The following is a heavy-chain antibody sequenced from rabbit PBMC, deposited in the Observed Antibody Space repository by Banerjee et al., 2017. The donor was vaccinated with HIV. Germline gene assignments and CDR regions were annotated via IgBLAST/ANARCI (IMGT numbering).Heavy chain of an antibody. CDR1: GFSFSSRYC. CDR3: ASGSGWGLTRLDL. Sequence: QSLEESGGDLVKPGASPTLTCTASGFSFSSRYCMWWVRQAPGKGLEWIACINIGSSKTYYASWVNGRFTISKTSSTTVTLQMTSLTAADTATYFCASGSGWGLTRLDLWGQGTLVTVS. D-gene: IGHD4-1*01. V-gene: IGHV1S40*01. J-gene: IGHJ3*01. CDR2: INIGSSKT.